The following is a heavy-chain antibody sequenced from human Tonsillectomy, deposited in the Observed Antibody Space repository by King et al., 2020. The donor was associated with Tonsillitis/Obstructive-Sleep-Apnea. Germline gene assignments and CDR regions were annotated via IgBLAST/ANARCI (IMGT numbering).Heavy chain of an antibody. Sequence: VQLVESGGGLVQPGRSLRLSCTASGFTFGDYAMSWVRQAPGKGLEWVGFIRSKAYGGTTEYAASVKGRFTISRDDSKSIAYLQMNSLNTEDTAVYYCTSQRLLWFGEGWFDPWGQGTLVTVSS. J-gene: IGHJ5*02. CDR3: TSQRLLWFGEGWFDP. CDR2: IRSKAYGGTT. V-gene: IGHV3-49*04. D-gene: IGHD3-10*01. CDR1: GFTFGDYA.